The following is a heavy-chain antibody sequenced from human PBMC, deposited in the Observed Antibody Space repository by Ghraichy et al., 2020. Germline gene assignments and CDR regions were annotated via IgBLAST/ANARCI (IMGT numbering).Heavy chain of an antibody. CDR3: ARDIVVVPAGTLYYYYGMDV. J-gene: IGHJ6*02. CDR1: GGSISSYY. V-gene: IGHV4-4*07. Sequence: SETLSLTCTVSGGSISSYYWSWIRQPAGKGLEWIGRIYTSGSTNYNPSLKSRVTMSVDTSKNQFSLKLSSVTAADTAVYYCARDIVVVPAGTLYYYYGMDVWGQGTTVTVSS. CDR2: IYTSGST. D-gene: IGHD2-2*01.